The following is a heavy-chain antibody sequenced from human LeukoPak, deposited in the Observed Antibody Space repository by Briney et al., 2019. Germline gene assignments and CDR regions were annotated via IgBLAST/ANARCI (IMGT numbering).Heavy chain of an antibody. CDR3: ARGFDIVVVVAPSFDY. CDR1: GGSISSSSYF. D-gene: IGHD2-15*01. Sequence: SETLSLTCTVSGGSISSSSYFWAWIRQPPGKGLEWIGSIYYSGSTYYNPSLKSRVTTSVDSSKNKFSLNLSSVTAADTAVYYCARGFDIVVVVAPSFDYWGQGTLVTVSS. J-gene: IGHJ4*02. CDR2: IYYSGST. V-gene: IGHV4-39*07.